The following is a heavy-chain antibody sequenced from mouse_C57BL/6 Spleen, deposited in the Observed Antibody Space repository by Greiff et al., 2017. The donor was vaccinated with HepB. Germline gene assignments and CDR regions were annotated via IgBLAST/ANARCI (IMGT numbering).Heavy chain of an antibody. CDR3: ARRLLWSLDY. Sequence: VQLKQSGPELVKPGASVKISCKASGYSFTGYYMNWVKQSPEKSLEWIGEINPSTGGTTYNQKFKAKATLTVDKSSSTAYMQLKSLTSEDSAVYYCARRLLWSLDYWGQGTTLTVSS. CDR2: INPSTGGT. D-gene: IGHD2-1*01. CDR1: GYSFTGYY. V-gene: IGHV1-42*01. J-gene: IGHJ2*01.